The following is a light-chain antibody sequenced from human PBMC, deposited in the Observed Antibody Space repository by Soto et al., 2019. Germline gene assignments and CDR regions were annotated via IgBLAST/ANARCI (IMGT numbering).Light chain of an antibody. V-gene: IGKV3-15*01. CDR1: QSVSSN. Sequence: IVITRSPSAFSLSSYERATLSCMASQSVSSNLAWYQQKPGQAPRLLMYGTSTRATGIPARFSGSGSGTEFTLTISNLQSEDFAVYYCQQYNEWPPLTFGGGTKVDIK. CDR3: QQYNEWPPLT. CDR2: GTS. J-gene: IGKJ4*01.